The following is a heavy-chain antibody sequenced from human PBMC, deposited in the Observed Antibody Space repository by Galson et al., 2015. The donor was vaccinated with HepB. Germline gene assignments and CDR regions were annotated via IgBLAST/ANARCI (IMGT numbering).Heavy chain of an antibody. CDR2: IYYSGST. V-gene: IGHV4-31*03. CDR1: GGSISSGGYY. CDR3: ARGGYDFWSGLAPTYYYYYMDV. D-gene: IGHD3-3*01. J-gene: IGHJ6*03. Sequence: TLSLTCTVSGGSISSGGYYWSWIRQHPGRGLEWIGYIYYSGSTYYNPSLKSRVTISVDTSKNQFSLKLGSVTAADTAVYYCARGGYDFWSGLAPTYYYYYMDVWGKGTTVTVPS.